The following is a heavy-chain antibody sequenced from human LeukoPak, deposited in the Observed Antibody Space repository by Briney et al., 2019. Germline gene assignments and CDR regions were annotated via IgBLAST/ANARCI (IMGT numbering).Heavy chain of an antibody. V-gene: IGHV1-18*01. CDR1: GYTFTSYG. CDR2: ISAYNGNT. J-gene: IGHJ6*02. D-gene: IGHD4-17*01. Sequence: ASVKISCKASGYTFTSYGISWVRQAPGQGLEWMGWISAYNGNTNYAQKLQGRVTMTTDTSTSTAYMELRSLRSDDTAVYYCARDDGDYYYYGMDVWGQGTTVTVSS. CDR3: ARDDGDYYYYGMDV.